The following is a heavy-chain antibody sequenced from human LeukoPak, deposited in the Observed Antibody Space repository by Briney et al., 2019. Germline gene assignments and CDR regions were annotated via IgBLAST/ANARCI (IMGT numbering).Heavy chain of an antibody. J-gene: IGHJ6*03. D-gene: IGHD2-15*01. CDR3: AKDQTPANLYYYYYMDV. Sequence: GGSLRLSCAASGFTVSSNYMSWVRQAPGKGLEWVSVIYTSGGTYYADSVKGRFTISRDNSKNILYLQMNSLRVEDTAVYYCAKDQTPANLYYYYYMDVWGKGTTVTISS. CDR1: GFTVSSNY. V-gene: IGHV3-66*01. CDR2: IYTSGGT.